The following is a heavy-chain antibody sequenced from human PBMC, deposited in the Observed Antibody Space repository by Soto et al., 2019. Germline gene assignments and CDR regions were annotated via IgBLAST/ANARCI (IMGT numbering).Heavy chain of an antibody. D-gene: IGHD4-17*01. Sequence: SETLSLTCGVSGYSISSGYYWAWIRQPPGKGLEWIGSRNHRGKTFYNPSLKSRVTISLDTSKNQFSLEVYSVTAADTAVYYCARSGDDYGSYIDYWGQGTLVTVLL. J-gene: IGHJ4*02. CDR2: RNHRGKT. CDR1: GYSISSGYY. CDR3: ARSGDDYGSYIDY. V-gene: IGHV4-38-2*01.